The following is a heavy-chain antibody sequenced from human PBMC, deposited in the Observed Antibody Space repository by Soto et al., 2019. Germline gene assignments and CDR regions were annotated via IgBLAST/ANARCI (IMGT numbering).Heavy chain of an antibody. CDR1: GYSFTTYW. Sequence: GESLKISCKGSGYSFTTYWFGWVRQMPGKGMKWMGIIYPGDSDTRYSPSFQGQVTISADKSISTAYLQWSSLKASDTAMFYFVRRGWSYPLGRYYYYMDVWGKGTTVTVSS. V-gene: IGHV5-51*01. J-gene: IGHJ6*03. CDR2: IYPGDSDT. CDR3: VRRGWSYPLGRYYYYMDV. D-gene: IGHD3-16*02.